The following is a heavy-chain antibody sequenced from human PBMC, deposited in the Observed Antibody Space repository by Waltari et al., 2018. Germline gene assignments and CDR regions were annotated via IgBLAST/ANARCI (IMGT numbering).Heavy chain of an antibody. Sequence: EVQLVESGGGLVQPGGSLRLSCAASGFTFSSYSMHWVRQAPGKVLEWVSFISCSTVTIYYADSVKGRFTISRDSAKNSVYLQMNSLRAEDTAVYYCARSRSYYDCSGYDAFDIWGQGTMVAVSS. J-gene: IGHJ3*02. V-gene: IGHV3-48*04. D-gene: IGHD3-22*01. CDR3: ARSRSYYDCSGYDAFDI. CDR1: GFTFSSYS. CDR2: ISCSTVTI.